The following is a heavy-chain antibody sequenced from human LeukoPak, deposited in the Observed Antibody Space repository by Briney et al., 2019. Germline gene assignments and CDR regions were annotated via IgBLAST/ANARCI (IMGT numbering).Heavy chain of an antibody. J-gene: IGHJ4*02. CDR3: AGEDSNGSGFDY. V-gene: IGHV4-59*01. CDR2: IYYSGST. CDR1: GGSISSYY. D-gene: IGHD5-18*01. Sequence: SETLSLTCTVSGGSISSYYWSWIRQPPGKGLEWIGYIYYSGSTNYNPSLKSRVTISVDTSKNQFSLKLSSVTAADTAVYYCAGEDSNGSGFDYWGQGTLVTVSS.